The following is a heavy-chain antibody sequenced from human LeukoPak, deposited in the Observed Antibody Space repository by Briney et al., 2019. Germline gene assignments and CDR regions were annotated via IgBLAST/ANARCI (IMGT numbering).Heavy chain of an antibody. V-gene: IGHV1-18*01. CDR2: ISAYNGNT. Sequence: ASVKVSCKASGYTFTSYGISWVRQAPGQGLEWMGWISAYNGNTNYAQKLQGRVTMTTDTSASTAYMEQRSLRSDDTAVYYCARVEETGGDSYFDYWGQGTLVTVSS. CDR1: GYTFTSYG. J-gene: IGHJ4*02. D-gene: IGHD3-16*01. CDR3: ARVEETGGDSYFDY.